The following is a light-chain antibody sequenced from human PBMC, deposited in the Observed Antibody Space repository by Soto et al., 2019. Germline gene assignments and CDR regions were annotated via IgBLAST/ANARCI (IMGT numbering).Light chain of an antibody. CDR2: GAS. V-gene: IGKV3-20*01. CDR1: QSVSSSY. CDR3: QQYGSSPYT. Sequence: EIVLTQSPGTLSLSPGERATLSCRASQSVSSSYLAWYQQKPGQAPRLLIYGASSRATGIPDRFSGSGSGTDFTLTISRLEPEDLAVYYWQQYGSSPYTFGQGTMLEIK. J-gene: IGKJ2*01.